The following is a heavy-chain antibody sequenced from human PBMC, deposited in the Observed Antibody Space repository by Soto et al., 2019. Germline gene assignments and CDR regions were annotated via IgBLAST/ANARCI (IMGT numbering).Heavy chain of an antibody. CDR2: TYYRSKWYY. Sequence: SQTLSLTCAITGDSVSSNSSGWSWVRRSPSRGLEWLGRTYYRSKWYYEYAVSVRGRITINPDTSKNQYSLQLNSVTPEDTAVYFCARGEQYSGRIFNYCGQGTLVTVSS. D-gene: IGHD1-26*01. V-gene: IGHV6-1*01. CDR3: ARGEQYSGRIFNY. J-gene: IGHJ4*01. CDR1: GDSVSSNSSG.